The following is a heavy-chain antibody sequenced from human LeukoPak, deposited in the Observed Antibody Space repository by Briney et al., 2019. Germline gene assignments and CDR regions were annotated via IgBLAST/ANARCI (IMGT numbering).Heavy chain of an antibody. CDR2: ISSSGSTM. CDR1: GLTFSSYS. V-gene: IGHV3-48*04. D-gene: IGHD3-10*01. J-gene: IGHJ4*02. CDR3: ARDRG. Sequence: PGGSLRLSCAASGLTFSSYSMNWVRQAPGKGLEWLSYISSSGSTMYYADSVKGRFTISRDNAKNSLYLQMNSLRAEDTAVYYCARDRGWGQGTLVTVSS.